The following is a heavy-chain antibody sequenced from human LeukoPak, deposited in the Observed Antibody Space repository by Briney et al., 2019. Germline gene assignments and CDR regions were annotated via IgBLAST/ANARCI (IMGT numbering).Heavy chain of an antibody. CDR2: INPNSGGT. D-gene: IGHD3-10*01. Sequence: ASVKVSCKASGYTFTGYYMHWVRQAPGQGLEWMGWINPNSGGTNYAQKFQGRVTMTRDMSTSTVYMELSSLRPEDTAVYYCARVTGYGSGSYAFDYWGQGTLVTVSS. CDR1: GYTFTGYY. CDR3: ARVTGYGSGSYAFDY. V-gene: IGHV1-2*02. J-gene: IGHJ4*02.